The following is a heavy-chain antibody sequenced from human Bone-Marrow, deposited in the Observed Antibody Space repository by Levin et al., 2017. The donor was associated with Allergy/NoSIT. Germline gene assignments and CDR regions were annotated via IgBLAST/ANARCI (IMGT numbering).Heavy chain of an antibody. CDR1: GFTFGDYA. Sequence: GGSLRLSCTASGFTFGDYAMSWFRQAPGKGLEWVGFIRSKAYGGTTEYAASVKGRFTISRDDSKSIAYLQMNSLKTEDTAVYYCTRDQAPNTHPHTILYPDYWGQGTLVTVSS. D-gene: IGHD3-10*01. CDR3: TRDQAPNTHPHTILYPDY. J-gene: IGHJ4*02. V-gene: IGHV3-49*03. CDR2: IRSKAYGGTT.